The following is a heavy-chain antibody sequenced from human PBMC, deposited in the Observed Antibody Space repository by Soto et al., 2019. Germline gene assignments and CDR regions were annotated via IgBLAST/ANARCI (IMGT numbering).Heavy chain of an antibody. CDR1: GFTFSSYA. D-gene: IGHD3-3*01. Sequence: EVQLLESGGGLVQPGGSLRLSCAASGFTFSSYAMSWVRQAPGKGLEWVSALSGSGSSTYYADSVKGRFTISRDNSKNTLYLQMNSLRAEDTAVYYCAKDRDFWSGYHDYWGQGTLVTVSS. J-gene: IGHJ4*02. V-gene: IGHV3-23*01. CDR2: LSGSGSST. CDR3: AKDRDFWSGYHDY.